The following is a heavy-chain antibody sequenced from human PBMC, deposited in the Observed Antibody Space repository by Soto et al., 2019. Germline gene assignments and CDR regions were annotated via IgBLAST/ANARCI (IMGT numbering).Heavy chain of an antibody. V-gene: IGHV3-15*07. D-gene: IGHD5-18*01. Sequence: GSLRLSCAASGFTFSNAWMNWVRQAPGKGLEWVGRIKSKTDGGTTDYAAPVKGRFTISRDDSKNTLYLQMNSLKTEDTAVYYCTTDRRYSYGYVDYWGQGTLVTVSS. CDR1: GFTFSNAW. CDR2: IKSKTDGGTT. J-gene: IGHJ4*02. CDR3: TTDRRYSYGYVDY.